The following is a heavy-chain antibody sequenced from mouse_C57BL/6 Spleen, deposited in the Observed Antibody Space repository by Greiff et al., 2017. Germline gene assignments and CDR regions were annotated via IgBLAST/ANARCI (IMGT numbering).Heavy chain of an antibody. V-gene: IGHV7-3*01. J-gene: IGHJ4*01. CDR3: ARGGLLGYAMDY. CDR1: GFTFTDYY. Sequence: EVMLVESGGGLVQPGGSLSLSCAASGFTFTDYYMSWVRPPPGKGLEWLGFIRNKANGYTTEYSASVKGRFTISRDNSQSSLYLQMKALRAEDSATYYCARGGLLGYAMDYWGQGTSVTVSS. CDR2: IRNKANGYTT. D-gene: IGHD1-1*01.